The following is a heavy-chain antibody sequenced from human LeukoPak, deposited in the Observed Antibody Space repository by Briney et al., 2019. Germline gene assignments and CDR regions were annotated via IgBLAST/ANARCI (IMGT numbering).Heavy chain of an antibody. CDR3: ARTAGYSSSWGLDY. CDR2: LYYSGST. D-gene: IGHD6-13*01. Sequence: SETLSLTCTVSGGPISSGDYYWSWIRQPPGKGLEWIGYLYYSGSTYYNPSLKSRVTISVDTSKNQFSLKLSSVTAADTAVYYCARTAGYSSSWGLDYWGQGTLVTVSS. CDR1: GGPISSGDYY. V-gene: IGHV4-30-4*08. J-gene: IGHJ4*02.